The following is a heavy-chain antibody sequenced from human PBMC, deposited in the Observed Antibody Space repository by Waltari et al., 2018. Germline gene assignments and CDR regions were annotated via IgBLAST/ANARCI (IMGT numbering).Heavy chain of an antibody. J-gene: IGHJ4*02. D-gene: IGHD3-10*01. V-gene: IGHV4-38-2*01. Sequence: QVQLQESGPGLVKPSENLSLTCAVPGYSFRSGYYWGWIRQPPGKGLEWIGSIYHSGSTYYNPSLKSRVTISVDTSKNQFSLKLSSVTAADTAVYYCAIGVQGVDYWGQGTLVTVSS. CDR2: IYHSGST. CDR1: GYSFRSGYY. CDR3: AIGVQGVDY.